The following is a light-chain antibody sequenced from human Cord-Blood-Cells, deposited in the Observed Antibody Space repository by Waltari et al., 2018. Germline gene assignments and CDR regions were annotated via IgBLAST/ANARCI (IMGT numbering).Light chain of an antibody. V-gene: IGKV3-20*01. CDR1: QSVSSSY. J-gene: IGKJ1*01. Sequence: EIVLTQSPGTLSLSPGERATLSCRASQSVSSSYLALYQQKPGQAPRLLIQGASSRATGIPYRFRGSGSGTDFTLTISRLEPEDFAVYYCQQYGSSPWTFGQGTKVEIK. CDR3: QQYGSSPWT. CDR2: GAS.